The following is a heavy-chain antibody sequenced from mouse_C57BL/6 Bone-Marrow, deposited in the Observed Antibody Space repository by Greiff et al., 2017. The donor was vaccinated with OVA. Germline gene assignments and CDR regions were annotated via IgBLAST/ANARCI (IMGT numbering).Heavy chain of an antibody. D-gene: IGHD1-1*01. J-gene: IGHJ3*01. CDR3: ARRDYASFAY. Sequence: EVHLVESGGGLVQPGGSLKLSCAASGFTFSDYYMYWVRQTPEKRLEWVAYISNGGGSTYYPDTVKGRFTISRDNAKNTLYLQMSRLKSEDTAMYYCARRDYASFAYWGQGTLVTVSA. CDR2: ISNGGGST. V-gene: IGHV5-12*01. CDR1: GFTFSDYY.